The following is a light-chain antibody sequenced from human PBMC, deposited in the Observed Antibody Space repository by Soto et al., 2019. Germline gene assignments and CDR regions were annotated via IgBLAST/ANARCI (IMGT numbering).Light chain of an antibody. CDR1: QSVSSTF. J-gene: IGKJ1*01. Sequence: DIVLTQSPGTLSLSPGERATLSCRASQSVSSTFFAWYQQKPGQAPRLLMFGASNRATGIPDRFSGSGSGTDFTLTISRLEPEDFALYYCQQYNFWPETFGQGTKVDIK. CDR2: GAS. CDR3: QQYNFWPET. V-gene: IGKV3-20*01.